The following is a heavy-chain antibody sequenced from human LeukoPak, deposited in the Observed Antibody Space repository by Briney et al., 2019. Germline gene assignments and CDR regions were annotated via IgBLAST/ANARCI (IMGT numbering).Heavy chain of an antibody. CDR3: ARHSSCTNGVCYSGFDY. CDR1: GGSISSYY. CDR2: IYYSGST. V-gene: IGHV4-59*08. D-gene: IGHD2-8*01. Sequence: SETLSLTCTVSGGSISSYYWGWIRPPQGQGLEWIGYIYYSGSTNYTPSLKSRVSISVDTSKNQFSLKLSSVTAADTAVYYCARHSSCTNGVCYSGFDYWGQGTLVTVSS. J-gene: IGHJ4*02.